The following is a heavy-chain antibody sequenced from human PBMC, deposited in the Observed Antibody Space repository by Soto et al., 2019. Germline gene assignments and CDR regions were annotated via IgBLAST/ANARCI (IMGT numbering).Heavy chain of an antibody. D-gene: IGHD6-6*01. J-gene: IGHJ4*02. Sequence: GVSLRLSCAASGFTFSSYGMHWVRQAPGKGLEWVAVISYDGSNKYYADSVKGRFTISRDNSKNTLYLQMNSLRAEDTAVYYCAKDAPRTLAASPQEWGQGNLVTVSS. CDR1: GFTFSSYG. V-gene: IGHV3-30*18. CDR3: AKDAPRTLAASPQE. CDR2: ISYDGSNK.